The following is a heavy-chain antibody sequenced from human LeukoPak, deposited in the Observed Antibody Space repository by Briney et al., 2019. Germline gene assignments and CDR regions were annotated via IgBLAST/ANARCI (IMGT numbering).Heavy chain of an antibody. CDR3: ATVWELPEGGHYFDY. CDR2: FDPEDGET. D-gene: IGHD1-26*01. CDR1: GYTLTELS. Sequence: ASVKVSCKVSGYTLTELSMHWVRQAPGKGLEWVGGFDPEDGETIYAQKFQGRVTMTEDTSTDTAYMELSSLRSEDTAVYYCATVWELPEGGHYFDYWGQGTLVTVSS. J-gene: IGHJ4*02. V-gene: IGHV1-24*01.